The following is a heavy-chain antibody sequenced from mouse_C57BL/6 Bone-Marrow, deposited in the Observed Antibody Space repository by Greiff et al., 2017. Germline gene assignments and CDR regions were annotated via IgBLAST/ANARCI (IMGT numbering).Heavy chain of an antibody. CDR1: GYTFTSYW. V-gene: IGHV1-69*01. CDR2: IDPSDSYT. J-gene: IGHJ3*01. D-gene: IGHD1-1*01. Sequence: QVQLKQPGAELVMPGASVKLSCKASGYTFTSYWMHWVKQRPGQGLEWIGEIDPSDSYTNYNQKFKGKSPLTVDKSSSTAYMQLSSLTSEDSAVYYCARNYGSLFAYWGQGTLVTVSA. CDR3: ARNYGSLFAY.